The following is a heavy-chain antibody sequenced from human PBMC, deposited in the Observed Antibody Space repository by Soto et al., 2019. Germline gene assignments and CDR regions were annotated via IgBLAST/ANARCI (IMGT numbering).Heavy chain of an antibody. CDR3: ARGQYSSSSGKNNWFDP. CDR2: INHSGST. Sequence: SETQSLTSAVYGGSFSGYYWSWIRQPTGKGLEWIGEINHSGSTNYNPSLKSRVTISVDTSKNQFSLKLSSVTAADTAVYYCARGQYSSSSGKNNWFDPWGQGTLVTSPQ. D-gene: IGHD6-6*01. CDR1: GGSFSGYY. V-gene: IGHV4-34*01. J-gene: IGHJ5*02.